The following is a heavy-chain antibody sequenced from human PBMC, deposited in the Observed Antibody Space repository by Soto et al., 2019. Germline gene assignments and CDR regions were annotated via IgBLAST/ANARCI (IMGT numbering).Heavy chain of an antibody. D-gene: IGHD4-4*01. V-gene: IGHV1-46*01. CDR3: ARVRAYSGYYDYGMDV. CDR2: INPSGGST. CDR1: GYTFTSYY. J-gene: IGHJ6*02. Sequence: QVQLVQSGAEVKKPGASVKVSCKASGYTFTSYYMHWVRQAPGQGLEWMGIINPSGGSTSYAQKFQGRVTMTRDTSTSTVYMELSSLRSEDTAVYYCARVRAYSGYYDYGMDVWGQGTTVTVSS.